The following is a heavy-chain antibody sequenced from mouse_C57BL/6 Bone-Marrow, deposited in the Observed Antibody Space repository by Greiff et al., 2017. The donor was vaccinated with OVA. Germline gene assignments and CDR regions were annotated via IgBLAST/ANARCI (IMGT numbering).Heavy chain of an antibody. CDR1: GYTFTSYW. V-gene: IGHV1-72*01. J-gene: IGHJ2*01. D-gene: IGHD1-1*01. CDR3: AIITTVVAHFDY. CDR2: IDPNSGGT. Sequence: QVHVKQPGAELVKPGASVKLSCKASGYTFTSYWMHWVKQRPGRGLEWIGRIDPNSGGTKYNEKFKSKATLTVDKPSSTAYMQLSSLTSEDSAVYDCAIITTVVAHFDYWGQGTTLTVSS.